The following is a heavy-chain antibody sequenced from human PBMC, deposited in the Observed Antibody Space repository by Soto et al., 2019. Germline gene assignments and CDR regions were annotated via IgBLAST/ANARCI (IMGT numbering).Heavy chain of an antibody. V-gene: IGHV1-69*01. CDR3: ARDGGRHSGGIDY. Sequence: QLRWLQSGAEVKKPGSSGKVSSKASGGTSTSYSINGGRKAPGQGLEGMGEIIPIFGTANYAQKFQGRVTITADESTSTAYMELSSLRSEDTAVYYCARDGGRHSGGIDYWGQGTLVTVSS. D-gene: IGHD1-26*01. CDR2: IIPIFGTA. CDR1: GGTSTSYS. J-gene: IGHJ4*02.